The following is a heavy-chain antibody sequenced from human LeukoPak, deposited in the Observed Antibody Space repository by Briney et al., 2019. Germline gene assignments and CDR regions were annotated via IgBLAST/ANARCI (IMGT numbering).Heavy chain of an antibody. CDR3: TRDQTPYY. CDR1: GFTFGDYA. J-gene: IGHJ4*02. CDR2: IASETYGGTA. V-gene: IGHV3-49*04. Sequence: GGSLRLSCTASGFTFGDYAMTWVRRAPGKGLEWVGFIASETYGGTAEYAASVKGRFTISRDDSKSIAYQQMNSLKTEDTAVYYCTRDQTPYYWGQGTLVTVSS.